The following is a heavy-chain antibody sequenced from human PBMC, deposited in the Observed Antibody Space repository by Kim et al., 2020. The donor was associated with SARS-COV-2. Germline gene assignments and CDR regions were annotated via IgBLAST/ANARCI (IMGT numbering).Heavy chain of an antibody. V-gene: IGHV4-39*01. D-gene: IGHD6-13*01. J-gene: IGHJ4*02. CDR3: ASAAGIGFVGYYFAY. Sequence: PSLKSRVTISVDTSKNQFSLKLSSVTAADTAVYYCASAAGIGFVGYYFAYWGQGTLVTVSS.